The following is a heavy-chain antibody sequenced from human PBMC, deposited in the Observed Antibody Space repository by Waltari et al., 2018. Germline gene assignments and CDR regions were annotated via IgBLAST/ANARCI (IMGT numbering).Heavy chain of an antibody. Sequence: EVQLLESGGGSVQPGGSLRLSCAASGFTFITYAMTWVRRAPGKGLEWVSVLYSDGTTEYADSVKGRFSVSRDNSKNTLYLQMNSLRVEDTAIYYCANRGLDYGDQGKDYWGQGTLVTVSS. CDR1: GFTFITYA. V-gene: IGHV3-23*03. CDR2: LYSDGTT. D-gene: IGHD4-17*01. CDR3: ANRGLDYGDQGKDY. J-gene: IGHJ4*02.